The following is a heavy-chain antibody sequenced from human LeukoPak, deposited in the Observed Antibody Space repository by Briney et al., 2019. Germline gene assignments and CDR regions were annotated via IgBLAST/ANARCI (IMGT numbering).Heavy chain of an antibody. CDR3: ARELAVAGTVTPRFDP. CDR1: GGSITSYY. J-gene: IGHJ5*02. CDR2: IHTNGGS. V-gene: IGHV4-4*07. D-gene: IGHD6-19*01. Sequence: ETLSLTCTVSGGSITSYYWSWIRQSAGKGLEWIGRIHTNGGSNYNPSLSSRVTLLVDKTKTQLSLKLTSVTAADTALYYCARELAVAGTVTPRFDPWGQGTLVTVSS.